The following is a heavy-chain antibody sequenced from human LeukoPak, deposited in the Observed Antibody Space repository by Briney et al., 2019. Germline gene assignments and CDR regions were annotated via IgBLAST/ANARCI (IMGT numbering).Heavy chain of an antibody. CDR3: AREGYGDYYFDY. Sequence: GGSLRLSCAASGFTFSSYWMHWLRQAPGKGLVWVSRITSDGSSTTYADSVKGRFTISRDNAKNTLYLQMNSLRAEDTAVYYCAREGYGDYYFDYWGQGTLVTVSS. CDR2: ITSDGSST. V-gene: IGHV3-74*01. J-gene: IGHJ4*02. CDR1: GFTFSSYW. D-gene: IGHD4-17*01.